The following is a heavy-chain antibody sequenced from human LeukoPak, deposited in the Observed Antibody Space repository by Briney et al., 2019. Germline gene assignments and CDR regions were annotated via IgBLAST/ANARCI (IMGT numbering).Heavy chain of an antibody. D-gene: IGHD3-22*01. V-gene: IGHV4-38-2*02. CDR1: GYSISSGYY. CDR2: IYHSGST. Sequence: SETLSLTCTVSGYSISSGYYWGWIRQPPGKGLEWIGSIYHSGSTYYNPSLKSRVTISVDTSKNQFSLKLSSVTAADTAVYYCARVSLSYYEDAFDIWGQGTMVTVSS. J-gene: IGHJ3*02. CDR3: ARVSLSYYEDAFDI.